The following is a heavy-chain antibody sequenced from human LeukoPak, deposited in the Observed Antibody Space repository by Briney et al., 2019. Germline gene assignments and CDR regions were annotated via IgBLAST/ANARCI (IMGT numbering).Heavy chain of an antibody. J-gene: IGHJ4*02. CDR2: INSDWCST. CDR3: ARRIQGMAPYYFDY. V-gene: IGHV3-74*01. Sequence: GGSLRLSCTASGFTFSSYWMHWVRQVPGKGLVWVSRINSDWCSTSYADSVKGRFTISRDNAKNTLYLQMNSLRAEDTAVYYCARRIQGMAPYYFDYWGQGTLVTVSS. CDR1: GFTFSSYW. D-gene: IGHD5-24*01.